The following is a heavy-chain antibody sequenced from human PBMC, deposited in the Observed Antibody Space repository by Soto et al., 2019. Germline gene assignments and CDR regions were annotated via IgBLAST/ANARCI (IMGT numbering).Heavy chain of an antibody. CDR1: GFTFSSYD. V-gene: IGHV3-13*01. D-gene: IGHD1-26*01. Sequence: PGGSLRLSCAASGFTFSSYDMHWARQATGKGLEWVSAIGTAGDTYYPGSVKGRFTISRENAKNSLYLQMNSLRAGDTAVYYCARGAEATLLTPEFDYWGQGTLVTVSS. CDR3: ARGAEATLLTPEFDY. J-gene: IGHJ4*02. CDR2: IGTAGDT.